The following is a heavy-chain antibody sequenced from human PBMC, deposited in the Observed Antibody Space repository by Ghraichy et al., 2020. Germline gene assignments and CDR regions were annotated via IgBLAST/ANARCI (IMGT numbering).Heavy chain of an antibody. D-gene: IGHD6-13*01. V-gene: IGHV4-39*01. J-gene: IGHJ5*02. CDR3: ARQEGYEQHAGEFDP. CDR1: GGSISSSTYY. CDR2: IYYSGST. Sequence: LSCTVSGGSISSSTYYWGWIRQPPGKGLEWIGSIYYSGSTYYNPSLKSRVTISVDTSKNQFSLKLSSVTAAGTAVYYCARQEGYEQHAGEFDPWGQGTLVTVSS.